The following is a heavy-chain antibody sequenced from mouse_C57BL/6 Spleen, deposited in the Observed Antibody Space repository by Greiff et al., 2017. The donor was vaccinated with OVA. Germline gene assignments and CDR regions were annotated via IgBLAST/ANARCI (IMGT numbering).Heavy chain of an antibody. J-gene: IGHJ2*01. Sequence: QVQLQQSGAELVKPGASVKISCKASGYAFSSYWMNWVKQRPGKGLEWIGQIYPGDGDTNYNGKFKGKATLTADKSSSTAYMQLSSLTSEDSAVYFCAREGPYYDYDGYFDYWGQGTTLTVSS. V-gene: IGHV1-80*01. CDR2: IYPGDGDT. CDR3: AREGPYYDYDGYFDY. D-gene: IGHD2-4*01. CDR1: GYAFSSYW.